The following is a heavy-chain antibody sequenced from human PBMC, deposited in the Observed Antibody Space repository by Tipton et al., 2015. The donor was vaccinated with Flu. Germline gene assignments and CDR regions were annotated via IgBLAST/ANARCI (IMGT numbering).Heavy chain of an antibody. D-gene: IGHD2-2*01. CDR3: ARDSAVVPTALVY. CDR1: GGSITSGSYY. J-gene: IGHJ4*02. CDR2: LYYTGST. Sequence: TLSLTCTVSGGSITSGSYYWTWIRQPPGKGLEWIGNLYYTGSTYYSPSLKSRVTISSVDTSKNQFSLTLTSVTAADTAAYFCARDSAVVPTALVYWGQGTLVTVSS. V-gene: IGHV4-31*03.